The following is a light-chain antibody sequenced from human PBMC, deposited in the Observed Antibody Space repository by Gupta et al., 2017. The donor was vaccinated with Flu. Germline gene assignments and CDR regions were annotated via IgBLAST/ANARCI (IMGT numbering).Light chain of an antibody. J-gene: IGLJ1*01. CDR3: CSYTSTTTFYV. CDR2: DVS. Sequence: QSALTQPASVSGSPGHSITISCTGTTSDVGTADYVSWYQQDPGKAPKLLIYDVSKRPSGVSSRFSGTKSGNTASLTISGLQAEDESEYYCCSYTSTTTFYVFGTGTKVTVL. V-gene: IGLV2-14*03. CDR1: TSDVGTADY.